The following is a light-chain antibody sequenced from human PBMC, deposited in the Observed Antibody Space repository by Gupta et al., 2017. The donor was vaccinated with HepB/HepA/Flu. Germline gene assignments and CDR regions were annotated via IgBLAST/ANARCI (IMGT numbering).Light chain of an antibody. CDR2: KDI. CDR3: QSEAIPNYWV. Sequence: YDLTQPPSVSVSPGKTATITCAGDPFPDRYAYWYQQTPGQAPVVIRCKDILRPSGIPERVSGYMSGTIATFNLIGVQPEDEAVYHCQSEAIPNYWVFGGGTNLTVL. CDR1: PFPDRY. J-gene: IGLJ3*02. V-gene: IGLV3-25*03.